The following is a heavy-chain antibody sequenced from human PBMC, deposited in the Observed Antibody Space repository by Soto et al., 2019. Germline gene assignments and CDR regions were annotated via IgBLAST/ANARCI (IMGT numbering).Heavy chain of an antibody. CDR1: GFVFHDYG. J-gene: IGHJ5*02. CDR2: INWNGGRT. CDR3: ARDWTPTVTHPFDP. D-gene: IGHD4-17*01. Sequence: GGSLRLSCVASGFVFHDYGMNWVRQVPGKGLEWVSGINWNGGRTRYADSVKGRFTISRDNAKTSLFLQMNSLRAEDTALYYCARDWTPTVTHPFDPWGQGTLVTVSS. V-gene: IGHV3-20*04.